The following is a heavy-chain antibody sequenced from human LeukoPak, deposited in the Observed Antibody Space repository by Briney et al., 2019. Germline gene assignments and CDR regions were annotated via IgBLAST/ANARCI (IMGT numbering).Heavy chain of an antibody. CDR1: ELTFSYYG. CDR2: IWYDGSTE. V-gene: IGHV3-33*01. J-gene: IGHJ4*02. D-gene: IGHD2-15*01. Sequence: GGSLRLSCAASELTFSYYGMHWVRQAPGKGLEWVAVIWYDGSTEYYADSVKGRFTISRDNSKNTLYLQMNSLRAEDTALYYCARARCSGGSCYLVPFDYWGQGTLVTVSS. CDR3: ARARCSGGSCYLVPFDY.